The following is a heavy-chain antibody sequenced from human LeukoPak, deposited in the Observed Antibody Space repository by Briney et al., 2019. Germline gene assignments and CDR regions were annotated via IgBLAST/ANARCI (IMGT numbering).Heavy chain of an antibody. CDR2: ISYDGSNK. V-gene: IGHV3-30*01. CDR3: AKVSVAGPRGYFDY. J-gene: IGHJ4*02. Sequence: TGGSLRLSCAASGFTFSSYAMHWVRQAPGKGLEWVAVISYDGSNKYYADSVKGRFTISRDNSKNTLYLQMNSLRAEDTAVYYCAKVSVAGPRGYFDYWGQGTLVTVSS. CDR1: GFTFSSYA. D-gene: IGHD6-19*01.